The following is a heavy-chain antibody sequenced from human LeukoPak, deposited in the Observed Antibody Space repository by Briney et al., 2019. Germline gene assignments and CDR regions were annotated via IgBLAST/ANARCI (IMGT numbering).Heavy chain of an antibody. J-gene: IGHJ4*02. D-gene: IGHD3-3*01. Sequence: GASVKVSCKASGYTFTGYYMHWVRQAPGQGLEWMGWVNPNSGGPNSTQKFQGRVTITRDTSISTAYMALSRLRSDDTAVYYCARDLFGYDFWSGYSGYFDYWGQGTLVTVSS. V-gene: IGHV1-2*02. CDR2: VNPNSGGP. CDR1: GYTFTGYY. CDR3: ARDLFGYDFWSGYSGYFDY.